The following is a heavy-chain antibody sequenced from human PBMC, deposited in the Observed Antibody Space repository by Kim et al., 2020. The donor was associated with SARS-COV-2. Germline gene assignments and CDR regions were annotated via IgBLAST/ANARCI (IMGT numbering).Heavy chain of an antibody. V-gene: IGHV4-34*01. CDR2: INHSGRT. J-gene: IGHJ4*02. CDR1: GGSFSGYY. D-gene: IGHD3-10*01. Sequence: SETLSLTCAVYGGSFSGYYWIWIRQPPGKGLDWIGEINHSGRTNYNPSLKSRVTISVDTSKNHFSLTLSSVTAADTAVYSFARGPTRDGSIIYFDSWGQG. CDR3: ARGPTRDGSIIYFDS.